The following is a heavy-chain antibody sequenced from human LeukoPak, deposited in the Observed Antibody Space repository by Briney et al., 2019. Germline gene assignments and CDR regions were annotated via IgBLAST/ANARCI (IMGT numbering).Heavy chain of an antibody. CDR1: GDSISGYY. V-gene: IGHV4-4*08. Sequence: SETLSLTCSVSGDSISGYYWSWIRQPPGKGLEWIAYIHNSGNSNYNPSLKSRVTISADTSKNQFSLKLSSVTAADTAVYYCARDEVEMAIDYWGQGTLVTVSS. D-gene: IGHD5-24*01. J-gene: IGHJ4*02. CDR3: ARDEVEMAIDY. CDR2: IHNSGNS.